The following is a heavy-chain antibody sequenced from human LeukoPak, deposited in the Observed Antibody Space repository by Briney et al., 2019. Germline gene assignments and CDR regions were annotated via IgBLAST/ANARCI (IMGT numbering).Heavy chain of an antibody. Sequence: GGSLSLSCAASGFTFSSYSMNWVRQAPGKGLEWVSPISSSSSYIYYADSVKGRFTISRDNAKNSLYLQMNSLRAEDTAVYYCARDWILEWLLPQIYYYYYYMDVWGKGTTVTVSS. V-gene: IGHV3-21*01. CDR3: ARDWILEWLLPQIYYYYYYMDV. CDR1: GFTFSSYS. CDR2: ISSSSSYI. D-gene: IGHD3-3*01. J-gene: IGHJ6*03.